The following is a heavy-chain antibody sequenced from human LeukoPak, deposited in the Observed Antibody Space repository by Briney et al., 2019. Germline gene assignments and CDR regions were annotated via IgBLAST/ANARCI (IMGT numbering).Heavy chain of an antibody. V-gene: IGHV1-69*05. Sequence: SVKVSCKASGGTFSSYAISWVRQAPGQGLEWMGRIIPIFGTANYAQKFQGRVTITTDESTSTAYMELSSLRSEDTAVYYCARASRITIFGVVSNNWFDPWGQGTLVTVSS. CDR1: GGTFSSYA. J-gene: IGHJ5*02. CDR3: ARASRITIFGVVSNNWFDP. D-gene: IGHD3-3*01. CDR2: IIPIFGTA.